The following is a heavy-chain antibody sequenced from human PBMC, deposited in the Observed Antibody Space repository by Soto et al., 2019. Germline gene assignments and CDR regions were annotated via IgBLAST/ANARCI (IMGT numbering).Heavy chain of an antibody. CDR2: MNPNSGNT. Sequence: ASVKVSCKASGYTFTSYDINWVRQATGQGLEWMGWMNPNSGNTGYAQKFQGRVTMTRNTSISTAYMELSSLRSEDTAVYYCARRRAFPRGRSQDFDYWGQGTLVTVSS. CDR3: ARRRAFPRGRSQDFDY. CDR1: GYTFTSYD. V-gene: IGHV1-8*01. J-gene: IGHJ4*02. D-gene: IGHD3-16*01.